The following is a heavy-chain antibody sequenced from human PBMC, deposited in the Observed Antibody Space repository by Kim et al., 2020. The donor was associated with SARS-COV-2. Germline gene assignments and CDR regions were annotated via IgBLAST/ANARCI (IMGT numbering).Heavy chain of an antibody. CDR3: ASSVGSGWTGPANV. Sequence: SQTLSLTCAISGDIISSNSAAWNWIRQSPSRGLEWLGRTYYRSKWYNDYAVSVKSRITINPDTSKNQFSLQLNSVTPEDTAVYYCASSVGSGWTGPANVWGQGTTVTVSS. CDR2: TYYRSKWYN. D-gene: IGHD6-19*01. J-gene: IGHJ6*02. V-gene: IGHV6-1*01. CDR1: GDIISSNSAA.